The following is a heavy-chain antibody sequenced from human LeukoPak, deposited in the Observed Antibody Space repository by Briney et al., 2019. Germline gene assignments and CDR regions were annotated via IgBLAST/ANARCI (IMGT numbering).Heavy chain of an antibody. J-gene: IGHJ6*02. CDR2: IIPIFGIA. D-gene: IGHD3-10*01. V-gene: IGHV1-69*04. CDR1: GGTFSSYA. CDR3: ARGRRGVTESTAVLLYGMDV. Sequence: SVKVSCKASGGTFSSYAISWVRQAPGQGLEWMGRIIPIFGIANYAQKFQGRVTITADKSTSTAYMELSSLRSEDTAVYYCARGRRGVTESTAVLLYGMDVWGQGTTVTVSS.